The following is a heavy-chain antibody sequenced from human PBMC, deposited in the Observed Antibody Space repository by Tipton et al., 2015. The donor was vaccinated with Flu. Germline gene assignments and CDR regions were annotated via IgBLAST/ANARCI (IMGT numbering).Heavy chain of an antibody. CDR3: ACTDDNRGFDY. Sequence: VQLVQSGGGLIQPGGSLRLSCAASGFSVSSNYMSWVRQAPGKGLEWVSVIYSDDSTNYADSVKGRFTVSRDNSKNTLYLQMDSLRAEDTALYYCACTDDNRGFDYRGEGTLVTVSS. CDR2: IYSDDST. V-gene: IGHV3-53*01. J-gene: IGHJ4*02. CDR1: GFSVSSNY. D-gene: IGHD3-10*01.